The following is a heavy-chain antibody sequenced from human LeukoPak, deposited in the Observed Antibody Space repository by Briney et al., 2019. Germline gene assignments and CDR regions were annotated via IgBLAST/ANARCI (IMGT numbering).Heavy chain of an antibody. CDR2: ISYDGSNK. V-gene: IGHV3-30*18. J-gene: IGHJ4*02. D-gene: IGHD6-13*01. Sequence: GRSLRLSCAASGFTFSNYGMHWVRQAPGKGLEWVSFISYDGSNKYYADSVKGRFTISRDNSKNTLYLQMISLRTEDTAVYYCAKDPRRYSRTGGYFDYWGQGTLVTVSS. CDR1: GFTFSNYG. CDR3: AKDPRRYSRTGGYFDY.